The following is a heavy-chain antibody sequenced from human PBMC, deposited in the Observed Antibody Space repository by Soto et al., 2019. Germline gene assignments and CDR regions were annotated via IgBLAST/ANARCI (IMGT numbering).Heavy chain of an antibody. V-gene: IGHV4-59*08. CDR3: AGKTGGAPNYYYYYGMDV. CDR2: IYYSGST. CDR1: GGSISSYY. D-gene: IGHD2-8*02. J-gene: IGHJ6*02. Sequence: SETLSLTCTVSGGSISSYYWSWIRQPPGKGLEWIGYIYYSGSTNYNPSLKSRVTISVDTSKNQFSLKLSSVTAADTAVYYCAGKTGGAPNYYYYYGMDVWGQGTTVTVSS.